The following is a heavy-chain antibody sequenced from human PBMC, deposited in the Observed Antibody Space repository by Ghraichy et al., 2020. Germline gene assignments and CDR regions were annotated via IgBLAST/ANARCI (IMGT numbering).Heavy chain of an antibody. CDR3: AKTTVTKNAVLYGMDV. D-gene: IGHD4-17*01. J-gene: IGHJ6*02. CDR2: IYYSGST. CDR1: GGSISSYY. V-gene: IGHV4-59*01. Sequence: SQTLSLTCTVSGGSISSYYWSWIRQPPGKGLEWIGYIYYSGSTNYNPSLKSRVTISVDTSKNQFSLKLSSVTAADTAVYYCAKTTVTKNAVLYGMDVWGQGTTVTVSS.